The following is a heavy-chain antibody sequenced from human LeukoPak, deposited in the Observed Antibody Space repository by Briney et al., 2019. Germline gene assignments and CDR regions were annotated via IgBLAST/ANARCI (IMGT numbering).Heavy chain of an antibody. CDR1: GFSISSYD. D-gene: IGHD6-13*01. V-gene: IGHV3-23*01. Sequence: GGSLRLSCAASGFSISSYDMSWVRQAPGKGLEWVSAISGSGGSTYYADPVKGRCTISRENSKNTMYLEMNRLRAADTAVYYCARETSSSLYRAIDYWGQGALVTVSS. CDR3: ARETSSSLYRAIDY. J-gene: IGHJ4*02. CDR2: ISGSGGST.